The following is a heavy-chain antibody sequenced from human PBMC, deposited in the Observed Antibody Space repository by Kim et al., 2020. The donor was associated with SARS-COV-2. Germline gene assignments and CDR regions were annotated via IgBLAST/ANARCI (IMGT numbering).Heavy chain of an antibody. D-gene: IGHD6-19*01. CDR1: GFTFSDYD. CDR2: ISSSSSNT. Sequence: GGSLRLSCAASGFTFSDYDMSWIRQAPGKGLEWVSYISSSSSNTNYADSVKGRFTISRDNAKNSLYLQMNSLRAEDTAVYYCARKGTVWLDLFDYWGQGTLFSVS. CDR3: ARKGTVWLDLFDY. J-gene: IGHJ4*02. V-gene: IGHV3-11*06.